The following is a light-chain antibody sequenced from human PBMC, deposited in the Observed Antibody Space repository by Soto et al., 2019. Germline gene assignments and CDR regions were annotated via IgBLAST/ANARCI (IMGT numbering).Light chain of an antibody. J-gene: IGLJ2*01. CDR3: SSYTSSSTPYVV. CDR1: SSDVGGYNY. CDR2: EVS. Sequence: QSVLTQPASVSGSPGQSITISCTGTSSDVGGYNYVSWYQQHPGKAPKLMIYEVSNRPSGVSNRFCGSKSDNTASLTISGHEDEDEAEYYCSSYTSSSTPYVVFGGGTKLTVL. V-gene: IGLV2-14*01.